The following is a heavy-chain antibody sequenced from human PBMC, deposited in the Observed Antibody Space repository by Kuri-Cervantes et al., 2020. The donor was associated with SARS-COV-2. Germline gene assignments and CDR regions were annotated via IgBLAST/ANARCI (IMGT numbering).Heavy chain of an antibody. CDR3: ARDGYFDWLFQGDYFDY. V-gene: IGHV3-21*01. CDR2: ISSSSSYI. Sequence: GGSLRLSCAASGFTFSSYSMNWFRQAPGKGLEWVSSISSSSSYIDYADSVKGRFTISRDNAKNSLYLQMNSLRAEDTAVYYCARDGYFDWLFQGDYFDYWGQGTLVTVSS. D-gene: IGHD3-9*01. J-gene: IGHJ4*02. CDR1: GFTFSSYS.